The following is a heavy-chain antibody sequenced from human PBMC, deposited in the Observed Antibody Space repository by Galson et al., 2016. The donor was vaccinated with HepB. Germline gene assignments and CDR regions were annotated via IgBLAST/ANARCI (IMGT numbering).Heavy chain of an antibody. CDR3: AVRYSSIWYFQH. CDR1: GFTFSNYW. D-gene: IGHD6-13*01. V-gene: IGHV3-74*01. J-gene: IGHJ1*01. CDR2: ITIDGSTT. Sequence: SLRLSCAASGFTFSNYWMHWVRQAPGKGLVWVSHITIDGSTTTYADSVKGRFTISRDNAKNTLYLQMNSLRAEDTAIYYCAVRYSSIWYFQHWGRGTLVSVSS.